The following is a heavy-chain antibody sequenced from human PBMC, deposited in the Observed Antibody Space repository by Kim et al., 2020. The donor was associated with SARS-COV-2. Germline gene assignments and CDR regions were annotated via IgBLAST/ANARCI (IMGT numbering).Heavy chain of an antibody. Sequence: ASVKVSCKASGFPFTSHYAHWVRQAPGQGLEWMALINPSGTSAAYAQRFQGRVTVTRDTSTNTDYMELSSLRSDDTAVYFCARDNSMDDLLWSFDPWGQG. CDR2: INPSGTSA. CDR1: GFPFTSHY. D-gene: IGHD2-21*01. CDR3: ARDNSMDDLLWSFDP. J-gene: IGHJ5*02. V-gene: IGHV1-46*01.